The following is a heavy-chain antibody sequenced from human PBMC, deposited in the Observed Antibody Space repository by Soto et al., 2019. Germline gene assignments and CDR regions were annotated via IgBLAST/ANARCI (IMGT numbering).Heavy chain of an antibody. CDR1: GFTFSNAW. Sequence: PGGSLRLSCAASGFTFSNAWMNWVRQAPGKGLEWVGRIKSKTDGGTTDYAAPVKGRFTISRVDSKNTLYLQMNSLKTEDTAVYYCTHLIDYYDSSGYSSDFDYWGQGTLVTVS. D-gene: IGHD3-22*01. CDR2: IKSKTDGGTT. J-gene: IGHJ4*02. CDR3: THLIDYYDSSGYSSDFDY. V-gene: IGHV3-15*07.